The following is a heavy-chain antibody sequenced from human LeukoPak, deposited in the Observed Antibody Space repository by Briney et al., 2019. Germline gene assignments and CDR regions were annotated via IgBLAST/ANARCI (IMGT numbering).Heavy chain of an antibody. CDR1: GYTFTSYY. D-gene: IGHD3-10*01. CDR3: ARGRTYYYGSGSYPYFDY. CDR2: INPNSGGT. V-gene: IGHV1-2*02. Sequence: ASVKVSCKASGYTFTSYYMHWVRQAPGQGLEWMGWINPNSGGTNYAQKFQGRVTMTRDTSISTAYMELSRLRSDDTAVYYCARGRTYYYGSGSYPYFDYWGQGTLVTVSS. J-gene: IGHJ4*02.